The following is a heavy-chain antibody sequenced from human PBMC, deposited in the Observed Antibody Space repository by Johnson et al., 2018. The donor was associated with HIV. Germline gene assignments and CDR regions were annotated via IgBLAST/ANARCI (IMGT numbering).Heavy chain of an antibody. Sequence: VQLVESGGGVVQPGGSLRLSCVASGFTFDDYAMHWVRQAPGKGLEWVSGISWNSGSIAYADSVKGRFTISRDNAKNSLYVQMNSLRAEDTAVYYCARVGWIQLWGDAFDIWGQGTMVTVSS. CDR2: ISWNSGSI. CDR1: GFTFDDYA. J-gene: IGHJ3*02. CDR3: ARVGWIQLWGDAFDI. D-gene: IGHD5-18*01. V-gene: IGHV3-9*01.